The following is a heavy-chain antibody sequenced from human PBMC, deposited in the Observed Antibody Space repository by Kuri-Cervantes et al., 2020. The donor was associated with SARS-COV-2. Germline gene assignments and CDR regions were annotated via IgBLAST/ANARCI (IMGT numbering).Heavy chain of an antibody. Sequence: GESLKISCAASGFTFSGSDMHWVRQASGKGLEWVGRIRSKTNTYATAYGASVKGRFTVSRDDSKNTAYLQMNSLRAEDTAVYYCARAQNTYGSGSYVYFQHWGQGTLVTVSS. CDR3: ARAQNTYGSGSYVYFQH. J-gene: IGHJ1*01. V-gene: IGHV3-73*01. CDR1: GFTFSGSD. CDR2: IRSKTNTYAT. D-gene: IGHD3-10*01.